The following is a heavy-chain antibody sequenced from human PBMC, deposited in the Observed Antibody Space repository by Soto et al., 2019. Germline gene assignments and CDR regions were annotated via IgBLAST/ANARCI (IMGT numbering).Heavy chain of an antibody. CDR3: ARGGCSGGSCYSGVKYYYGMDV. CDR2: INPSGGST. CDR1: GYTFTSYY. D-gene: IGHD2-15*01. J-gene: IGHJ6*02. Sequence: ASVKVSCKASGYTFTSYYMHWVRQAPGQGLEWMGIINPSGGSTSYAQKFQGRVTMTRDTSTSTVYMELSSPRSEDTAVYYCARGGCSGGSCYSGVKYYYGMDVWGQGTTVTVSS. V-gene: IGHV1-46*01.